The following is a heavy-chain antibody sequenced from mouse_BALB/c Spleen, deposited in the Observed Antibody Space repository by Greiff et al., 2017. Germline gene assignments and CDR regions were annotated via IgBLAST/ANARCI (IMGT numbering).Heavy chain of an antibody. CDR3: AREGYYGSSRFAY. CDR1: GDSITSGY. J-gene: IGHJ3*01. Sequence: DVKLVESGPSLVKPSQTLFLTCSVTGDSITSGYWNWIRKFPGNKLEYMGYISYSGSTYYNPSLKSRISITRDTSKNQYYLQLNSVTTEDTATYYCAREGYYGSSRFAYWGQGTLVTVSA. D-gene: IGHD1-1*01. V-gene: IGHV3-8*02. CDR2: ISYSGST.